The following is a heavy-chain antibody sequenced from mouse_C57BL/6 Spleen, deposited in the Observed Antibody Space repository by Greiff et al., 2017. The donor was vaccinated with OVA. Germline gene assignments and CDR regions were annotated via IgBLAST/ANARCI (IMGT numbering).Heavy chain of an antibody. CDR1: GYTFTDYN. V-gene: IGHV1-18*01. CDR2: INPNNGGT. D-gene: IGHD2-4*01. J-gene: IGHJ4*01. CDR3: ARGGLRRPHYYAMDY. Sequence: VQLKQSGPELVKPGASVKIPCKASGYTFTDYNMDWVKQSHGKSLEWIGDINPNNGGTIYNQKFKGKATLTVDKSSSTAYMELRSLTSEDTAVYYCARGGLRRPHYYAMDYWGQGTSVTVSS.